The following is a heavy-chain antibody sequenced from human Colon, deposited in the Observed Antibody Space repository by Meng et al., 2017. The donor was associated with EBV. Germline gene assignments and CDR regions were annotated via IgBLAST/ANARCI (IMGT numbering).Heavy chain of an antibody. J-gene: IGHJ4*02. CDR1: GGSVSSGGHY. D-gene: IGHD6-19*01. CDR3: ARVSSGWDYFDY. CDR2: IYYSGST. Sequence: QVQVQESGPGLVKPSQTLSLTCTVSGGSVSSGGHYWTWIRQHPGKGLEWFGHIYYSGSTFYNPSLKRRVIISIGTSKNQFSLNLRSVTAADTAVYYCARVSSGWDYFDYWGQGTLVTVSS. V-gene: IGHV4-31*03.